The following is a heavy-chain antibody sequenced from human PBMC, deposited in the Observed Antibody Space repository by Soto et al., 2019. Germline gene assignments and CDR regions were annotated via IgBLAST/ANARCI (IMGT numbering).Heavy chain of an antibody. CDR3: ASSGIVGREVNTWFDP. Sequence: LSLTCTVSAGSITTSYWSWIRQPLGKALEWIGYISYRGSTNYNPSLKSRLTISIDTSKSQISLKLTSMTTADTAVYYCASSGIVGREVNTWFDPWGQGTLVTVSS. V-gene: IGHV4-59*01. D-gene: IGHD3-22*01. J-gene: IGHJ5*02. CDR2: ISYRGST. CDR1: AGSITTSY.